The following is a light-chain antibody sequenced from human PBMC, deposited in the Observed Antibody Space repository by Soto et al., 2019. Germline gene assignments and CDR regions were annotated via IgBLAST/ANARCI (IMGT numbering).Light chain of an antibody. Sequence: EIGMTQSPTPLSVASGERAPLSCRASQSVSSNLAWYQQKPGQAPRLLIYGASTRATGIPARFSGSGSGSEFTLTISSLQSEDFAVYYCQQYNNWPRTFGQGTKVDIK. J-gene: IGKJ1*01. CDR3: QQYNNWPRT. V-gene: IGKV3-15*01. CDR2: GAS. CDR1: QSVSSN.